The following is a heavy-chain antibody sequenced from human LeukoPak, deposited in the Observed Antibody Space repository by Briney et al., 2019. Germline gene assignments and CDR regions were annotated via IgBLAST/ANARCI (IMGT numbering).Heavy chain of an antibody. D-gene: IGHD1-14*01. Sequence: GGSLRLSCAVSGFTVSSNHMSWVRQAPGKGLEWVSSISSSSSYIYYTDSVKGRFTISRDNAKNSLYLQMNSLRAEDTAVYYCAREDREDSPNPHGMDVWGQGTTVTVSS. J-gene: IGHJ6*02. CDR3: AREDREDSPNPHGMDV. V-gene: IGHV3-21*01. CDR2: ISSSSSYI. CDR1: GFTVSSNH.